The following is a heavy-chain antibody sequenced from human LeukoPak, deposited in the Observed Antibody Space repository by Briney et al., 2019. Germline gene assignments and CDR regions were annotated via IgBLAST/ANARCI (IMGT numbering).Heavy chain of an antibody. D-gene: IGHD3-22*01. Sequence: GGSLRLSCAASGFTFDVYAMHWVRHAPGKGLEWVSGISWNSGSIGYADSVKGRFTISRDNSKNTVYLQMNSLRAEDTAVYYCARDLSLIALTDWGQGTLVTVSS. J-gene: IGHJ4*02. CDR2: ISWNSGSI. CDR1: GFTFDVYA. V-gene: IGHV3-9*01. CDR3: ARDLSLIALTD.